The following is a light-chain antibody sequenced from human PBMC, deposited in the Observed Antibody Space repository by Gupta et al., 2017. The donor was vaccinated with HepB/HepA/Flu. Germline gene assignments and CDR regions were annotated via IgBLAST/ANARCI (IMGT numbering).Light chain of an antibody. CDR2: DVS. CDR1: SSDVGSYNY. CDR3: CSYAGSTRV. J-gene: IGLJ2*01. Sequence: RAVTISCTGTSSDVGSYNYVSWYQQHPGKAPKVIIYDVSERPSGVPDRFSGSKSGNTASLTISGLQAEDEADYYCCSYAGSTRVFGGGTKLTVL. V-gene: IGLV2-11*01.